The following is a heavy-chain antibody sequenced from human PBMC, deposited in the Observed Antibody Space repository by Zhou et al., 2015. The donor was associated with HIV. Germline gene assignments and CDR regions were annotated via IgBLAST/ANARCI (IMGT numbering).Heavy chain of an antibody. Sequence: QVQLVQSGAEVKKPGASVKVSCKASGYTFTSYGISWVRQAPGQGLEWMGWISAYNGNTNYAQKLQGRVTMTTDTSTNTAYMELRSLRSDDTAMYYCARDSAGYCSITSCPGWFDPWGQGTLVTVSS. D-gene: IGHD2-2*01. CDR2: ISAYNGNT. V-gene: IGHV1-18*01. CDR1: GYTFTSYG. CDR3: ARDSAGYCSITSCPGWFDP. J-gene: IGHJ5*02.